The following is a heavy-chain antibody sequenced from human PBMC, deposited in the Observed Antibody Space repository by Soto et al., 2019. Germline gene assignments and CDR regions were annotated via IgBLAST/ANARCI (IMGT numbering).Heavy chain of an antibody. CDR3: ARDHYDSSSLDWFDP. CDR2: ISSSSSYI. D-gene: IGHD6-13*01. Sequence: PWGSVRLSFAASECVFSGCSMNLVRQAPGKGLEWVSSISSSSSYIYYADSVKGRFTISRDNAKNSLYLQMNSLRAEDTAVYYCARDHYDSSSLDWFDPWGQGTLVTVSS. J-gene: IGHJ5*02. CDR1: ECVFSGCS. V-gene: IGHV3-21*01.